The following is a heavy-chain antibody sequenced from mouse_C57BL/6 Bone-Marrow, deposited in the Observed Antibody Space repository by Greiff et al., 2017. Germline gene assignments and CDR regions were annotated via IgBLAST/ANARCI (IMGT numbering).Heavy chain of an antibody. J-gene: IGHJ4*01. D-gene: IGHD1-1*01. V-gene: IGHV1-55*01. Sequence: QVQLQQSGAELVKPGASVKMSCKASGYTFTSYWITWVKQRPGQGLEWIGDIYPGSGSTNYNEKFKSKATLTVDTSSSTAYMQLSSLTSEDSAVYYCARPLFITTVVATGDYAMDYWGQGTSVTVSS. CDR1: GYTFTSYW. CDR3: ARPLFITTVVATGDYAMDY. CDR2: IYPGSGST.